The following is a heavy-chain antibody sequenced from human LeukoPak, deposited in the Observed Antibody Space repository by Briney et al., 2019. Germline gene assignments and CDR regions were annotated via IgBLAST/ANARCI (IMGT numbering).Heavy chain of an antibody. CDR1: GYTLTELS. CDR3: ATRPPSGFPPYGMDV. V-gene: IGHV1-24*01. J-gene: IGHJ6*04. D-gene: IGHD5-12*01. Sequence: ASVKVSCKVSGYTLTELSMHWVRQAPGKGLERMGGFDPGDGETIYAQKFQGRVTMTEDTSTDTAYMELSSLRSEDTAVYYCATRPPSGFPPYGMDVWGKGTTVTVSS. CDR2: FDPGDGET.